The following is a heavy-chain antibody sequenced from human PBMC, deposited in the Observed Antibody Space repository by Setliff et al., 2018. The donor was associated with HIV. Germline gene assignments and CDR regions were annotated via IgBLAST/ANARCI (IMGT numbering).Heavy chain of an antibody. Sequence: NPSETLSLTCTVSGGSISSYYWSWIRQPAGKGLEWIGRIYTSGGTKYNPSLKSRVTMSVDTSKNQLSLNLTSVTAADTAVYYCARGFYGSGSYSYYFDYWGQGTLVTVSS. CDR2: IYTSGGT. CDR1: GGSISSYY. CDR3: ARGFYGSGSYSYYFDY. V-gene: IGHV4-4*07. J-gene: IGHJ4*02. D-gene: IGHD3-10*01.